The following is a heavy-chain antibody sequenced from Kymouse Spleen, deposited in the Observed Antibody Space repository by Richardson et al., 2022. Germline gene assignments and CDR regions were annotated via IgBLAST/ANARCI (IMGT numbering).Heavy chain of an antibody. CDR2: ISSSSSTI. D-gene: IGHD6-13*01. CDR3: AREENSSSWYLDWFDP. CDR1: GFTFSSYS. V-gene: IGHV3-48*02. J-gene: IGHJ5*02. Sequence: EVQLVESGGGLVQPGGSLRLSCAASGFTFSSYSMNWVRQAPGKGLEWVSYISSSSSTIYYADSVKGRFTISRDNAKNSLYLQMNSLRDEDTAVYYCAREENSSSWYLDWFDPWGQGTLVTVSS.